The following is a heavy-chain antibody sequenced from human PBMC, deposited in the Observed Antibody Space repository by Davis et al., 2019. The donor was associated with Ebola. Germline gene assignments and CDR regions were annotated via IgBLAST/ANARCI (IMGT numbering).Heavy chain of an antibody. D-gene: IGHD2-21*01. Sequence: KVSCKGSGYSFTSYWIGWVRQMPGKGLEWMGIIYPSDSDTRYSPSFQGQVTISADKSISTAYVQWSSLKASDTAMYYCARTRGAYCGGDCYSFDYWGQGTLVTVPS. CDR2: IYPSDSDT. CDR3: ARTRGAYCGGDCYSFDY. V-gene: IGHV5-51*01. J-gene: IGHJ4*02. CDR1: GYSFTSYW.